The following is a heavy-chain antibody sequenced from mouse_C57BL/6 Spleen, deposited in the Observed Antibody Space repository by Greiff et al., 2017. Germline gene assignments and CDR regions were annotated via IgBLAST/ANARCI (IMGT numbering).Heavy chain of an antibody. Sequence: VKLMESGPGLVQPSQSLSITCTVSGFSLTSYGVHWVRQSPGKGLEWLGVIWSGGSTDYNAAFISRLSISKDNSKSQVFFKMNSLQADDTAIYYCAREEFYYGSSYAMDYWGQGTSVTVSS. CDR1: GFSLTSYG. J-gene: IGHJ4*01. V-gene: IGHV2-2*01. D-gene: IGHD1-1*01. CDR3: AREEFYYGSSYAMDY. CDR2: IWSGGST.